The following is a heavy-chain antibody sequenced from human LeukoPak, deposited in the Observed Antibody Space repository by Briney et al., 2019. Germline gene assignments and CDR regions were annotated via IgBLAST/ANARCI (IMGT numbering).Heavy chain of an antibody. J-gene: IGHJ4*02. CDR2: FDPEDGET. Sequence: ASVKVSCKVSGYTLTELSMHWVRQAPGKGLEWMGGFDPEDGETIYAQKFQGRVTMTEDTSTDTAYMELSSLGSEDTAVYYCANLYSSAGADFDYWGQGTLVTVSS. CDR3: ANLYSSAGADFDY. D-gene: IGHD6-25*01. CDR1: GYTLTELS. V-gene: IGHV1-24*01.